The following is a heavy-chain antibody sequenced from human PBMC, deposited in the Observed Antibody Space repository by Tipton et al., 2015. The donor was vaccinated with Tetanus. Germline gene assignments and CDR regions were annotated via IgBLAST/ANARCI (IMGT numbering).Heavy chain of an antibody. Sequence: TLSLTCTVSGDSLSNGDYYWSWIRQPPGKGLESIGYIYYSGSTYYNPSLKSRVTISVDTSKNQFSLRLSSVTAADTAVYYCAKSDRVTRTSWYFHDWGQGTLVTVSS. V-gene: IGHV4-30-4*01. D-gene: IGHD2-2*01. CDR2: IYYSGST. CDR3: AKSDRVTRTSWYFHD. J-gene: IGHJ4*02. CDR1: GDSLSNGDYY.